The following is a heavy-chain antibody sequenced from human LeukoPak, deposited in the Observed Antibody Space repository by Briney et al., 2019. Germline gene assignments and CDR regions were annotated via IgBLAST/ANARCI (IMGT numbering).Heavy chain of an antibody. CDR2: IIPIFGTA. CDR3: ARDMQAGREGNY. Sequence: SVKVSCKASGGTFSSYAISWVRQAPGQGLEWMGGIIPIFGTANYAQKFQGRVTITADESTSTAYMGLSSLRSEDTAVYYCARDMQAGREGNYWGQGTLVTVSS. J-gene: IGHJ4*02. D-gene: IGHD2-2*01. V-gene: IGHV1-69*13. CDR1: GGTFSSYA.